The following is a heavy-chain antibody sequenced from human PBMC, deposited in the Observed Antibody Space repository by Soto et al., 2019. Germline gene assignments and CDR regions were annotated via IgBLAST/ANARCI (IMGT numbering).Heavy chain of an antibody. CDR3: ARYLDYGDYKGAFDI. Sequence: SVKVSCKASGGTFSSYTISWVRQAPGQGLEWMGRIIPILGIANYAQKFQGRVTITADKSTSTAYMELSSLRSEDTAVYYCARYLDYGDYKGAFDIWGQGTMVTVSS. D-gene: IGHD4-17*01. J-gene: IGHJ3*02. CDR2: IIPILGIA. V-gene: IGHV1-69*02. CDR1: GGTFSSYT.